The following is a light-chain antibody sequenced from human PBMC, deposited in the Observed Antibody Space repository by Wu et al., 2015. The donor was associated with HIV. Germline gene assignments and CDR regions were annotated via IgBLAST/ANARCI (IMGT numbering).Light chain of an antibody. V-gene: IGKV1-8*01. J-gene: IGKJ4*01. CDR2: AAS. Sequence: AIQITQSPSSLSASTGDTVNITCQTSQHIRSSLAWYRQKSGKVPELLIYAASNLHRGVPSRFSGSGSGTDFTLTISSLQPEDFATYYCQQFNSYSLTFGGGTKVEIK. CDR1: QHIRSS. CDR3: QQFNSYSLT.